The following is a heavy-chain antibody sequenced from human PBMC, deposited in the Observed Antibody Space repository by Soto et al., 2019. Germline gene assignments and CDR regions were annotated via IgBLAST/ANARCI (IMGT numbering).Heavy chain of an antibody. V-gene: IGHV4-39*01. CDR3: ASIAARPPPGGNYYYYGMDV. J-gene: IGHJ6*02. CDR1: GGSISSSSYY. Sequence: QLQLQESGPGLVKPSETLSLTCTVSGGSISSSSYYWGWIRQPPGKGLEWIGSIYYSGSTYYNPSLKSRVTISVDTSKNQFSLKLSSVTAADTAVYYCASIAARPPPGGNYYYYGMDVWGQGTTVTVSS. CDR2: IYYSGST. D-gene: IGHD6-6*01.